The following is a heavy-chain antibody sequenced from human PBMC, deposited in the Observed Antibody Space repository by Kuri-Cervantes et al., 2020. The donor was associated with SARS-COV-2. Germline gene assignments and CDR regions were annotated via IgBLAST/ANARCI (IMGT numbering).Heavy chain of an antibody. V-gene: IGHV4-59*12. CDR1: GGPMSRYY. D-gene: IGHD1-26*01. CDR3: ARAPRGRYSGSFFAY. Sequence: GSLRLSCTVSGGPMSRYYWSWVRQSPGEGLEWIGYMYYSGSTKYNPSLKSRVNISIDRSKAQFSLTLRSVTAADTAVYYCARAPRGRYSGSFFAYWGQGNLVNVSS. J-gene: IGHJ4*03. CDR2: MYYSGST.